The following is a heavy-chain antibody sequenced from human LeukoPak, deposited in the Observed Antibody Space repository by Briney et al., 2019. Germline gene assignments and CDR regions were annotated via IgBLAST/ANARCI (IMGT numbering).Heavy chain of an antibody. D-gene: IGHD3-10*01. CDR1: GFTVSSNY. V-gene: IGHV3-66*02. CDR2: IYSGGST. Sequence: GGSLRLSCAASGFTVSSNYMSWVRQAPGKGLEWVSVIYSGGSTYYADSVKGRFTISRDNSKNTLYLQMNSLRAEDTAVYYCAKDRYYGSGSSYFDYWGQGTLVTVSS. J-gene: IGHJ4*02. CDR3: AKDRYYGSGSSYFDY.